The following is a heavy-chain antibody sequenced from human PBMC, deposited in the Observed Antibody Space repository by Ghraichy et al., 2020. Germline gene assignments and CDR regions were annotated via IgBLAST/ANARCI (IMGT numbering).Heavy chain of an antibody. CDR3: ARGQWVPGGY. V-gene: IGHV3-74*01. D-gene: IGHD1-26*01. J-gene: IGHJ4*02. CDR2: INSDGTIT. Sequence: LSLTCAASGFTFSDYWMHWVRQPPGKGLVWGSRINSDGTITTYADSVKGRFTISRDNAKNTLYLQMNSLRAEDTAVYYCARGQWVPGGYWGQGTLVTVSS. CDR1: GFTFSDYW.